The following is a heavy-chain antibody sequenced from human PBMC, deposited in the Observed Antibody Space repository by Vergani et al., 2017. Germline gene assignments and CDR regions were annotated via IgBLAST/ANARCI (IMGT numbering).Heavy chain of an antibody. CDR3: ARVATPDSTGYPNAFDI. Sequence: QVQLQQWGAGLLKPSETLSLTCAVYGGSFSGYYWSWIRQPPGKGLEWIGEINHSGSTNYNPSLKSRVTISVDKSKNQFSLKLSSVTAADTAVYYCARVATPDSTGYPNAFDIWGQGTMVTVSS. V-gene: IGHV4-34*01. J-gene: IGHJ3*02. CDR2: INHSGST. CDR1: GGSFSGYY. D-gene: IGHD3-22*01.